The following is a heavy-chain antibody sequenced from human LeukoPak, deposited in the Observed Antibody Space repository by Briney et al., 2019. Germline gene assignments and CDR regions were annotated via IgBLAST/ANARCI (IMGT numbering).Heavy chain of an antibody. Sequence: PGGSLRLSCAASGFTFSSYAMSWVRQAPGKGLEWVSAISGSGGSTYYADSVKCRFTISRDNSKNTLYLQMNSLRAEDTAVYYCAKGADDYGDYVPPSYWYFDLWGRGTLVTVSS. J-gene: IGHJ2*01. D-gene: IGHD4-17*01. CDR3: AKGADDYGDYVPPSYWYFDL. CDR2: ISGSGGST. V-gene: IGHV3-23*01. CDR1: GFTFSSYA.